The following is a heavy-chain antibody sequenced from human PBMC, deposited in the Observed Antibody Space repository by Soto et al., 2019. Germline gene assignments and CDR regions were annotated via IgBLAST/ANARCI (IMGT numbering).Heavy chain of an antibody. J-gene: IGHJ4*02. D-gene: IGHD3-22*01. CDR2: IYYSGST. CDR1: GGSISSYY. V-gene: IGHV4-59*01. CDR3: ASYDSSGHFDY. Sequence: SETLSLTCTVSGGSISSYYWSWIRQPPGKELECIGYIYYSGSTTYNPSLKSRVTISVDTSKNQFSLKLSSVTAADTAVYYCASYDSSGHFDYWGQGTLVTVS.